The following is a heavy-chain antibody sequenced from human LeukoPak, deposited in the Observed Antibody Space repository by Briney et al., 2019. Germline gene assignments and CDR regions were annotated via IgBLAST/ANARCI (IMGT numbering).Heavy chain of an antibody. J-gene: IGHJ4*02. D-gene: IGHD6-13*01. CDR2: IIPILGTA. CDR1: GGTFSSYA. CDR3: ARDREDYSSSWYGYGYYFDY. Sequence: SVKVSCKASGGTFSSYAISWVRQAPGQGLEWMGGIIPILGTANYAQKFQGRVTITADESTSTAYMELSSLRSEDTAVYYCARDREDYSSSWYGYGYYFDYWGQGTLVTVSS. V-gene: IGHV1-69*01.